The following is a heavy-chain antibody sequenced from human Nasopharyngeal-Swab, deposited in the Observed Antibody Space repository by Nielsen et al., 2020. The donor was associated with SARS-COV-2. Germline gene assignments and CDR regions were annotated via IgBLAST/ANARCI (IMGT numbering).Heavy chain of an antibody. CDR3: ARVPGDTAMASDY. V-gene: IGHV3-33*01. D-gene: IGHD5-18*01. J-gene: IGHJ4*02. Sequence: WMRQPPGEGLEWVAVIWYDGSNKYYADSVKGRFTISRYNSKNTLYLQMNSLRAEDTAVYYCARVPGDTAMASDYWGQGTLVTVSS. CDR2: IWYDGSNK.